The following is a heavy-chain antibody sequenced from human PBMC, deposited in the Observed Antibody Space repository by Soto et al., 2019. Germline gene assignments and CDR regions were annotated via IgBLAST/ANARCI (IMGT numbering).Heavy chain of an antibody. CDR2: INPNSGGT. J-gene: IGHJ6*02. D-gene: IGHD7-27*01. CDR3: AILGGETGGMDV. V-gene: IGHV1-2*04. CDR1: GYTFTGYY. Sequence: QVQLVQSGAEVKKPGASVKVSCKASGYTFTGYYMHWVRQAPGQGLEWMGWINPNSGGTNYAQKFQGWVTMTRDTSISTAYMALSRLTSDDTALYYCAILGGETGGMDVWGQGTTVTVSS.